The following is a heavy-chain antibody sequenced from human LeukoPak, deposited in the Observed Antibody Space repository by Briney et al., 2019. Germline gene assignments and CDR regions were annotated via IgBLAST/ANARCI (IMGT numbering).Heavy chain of an antibody. Sequence: GGSLRLSCAASGFTFSSYAMSWVRQAPGKGLEWVSGISGSGDNTYYADSVKGRITISRDNSKNTLYLQMNSLRAEDTAVYYCAKDHAMDVWGKGTTVTVSS. CDR3: AKDHAMDV. CDR2: ISGSGDNT. CDR1: GFTFSSYA. J-gene: IGHJ6*03. V-gene: IGHV3-23*01.